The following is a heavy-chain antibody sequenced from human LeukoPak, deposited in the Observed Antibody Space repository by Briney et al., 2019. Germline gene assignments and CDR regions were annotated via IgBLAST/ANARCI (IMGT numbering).Heavy chain of an antibody. V-gene: IGHV4-34*01. J-gene: IGHJ4*02. CDR1: GFTFSNYA. CDR3: ARRALLWFGELENYFDY. D-gene: IGHD3-10*01. CDR2: INHSGST. Sequence: GSLRLSCAASGFTFSNYAMTWVRQAPGKGLEWIGAINHSGSTNNNPSLKSRVTISLDTSKNQFSLKLSSVTAADTAVYYCARRALLWFGELENYFDYWGQGTLVTVSS.